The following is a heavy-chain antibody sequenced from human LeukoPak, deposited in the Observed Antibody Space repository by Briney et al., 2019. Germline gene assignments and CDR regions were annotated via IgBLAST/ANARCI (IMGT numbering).Heavy chain of an antibody. CDR1: GYTFTSYD. CDR3: ARGQFVGATESYWFDP. V-gene: IGHV1-8*01. J-gene: IGHJ5*02. D-gene: IGHD1-26*01. CDR2: MNPNSGNT. Sequence: ASVKVSCKASGYTFTSYDINWVRQATGQGLEWMGWMNPNSGNTGYAQKFQGRVTMTRNTSISTAYMELSSLRSEDTAVYYCARGQFVGATESYWFDPWGQGTLVTVSS.